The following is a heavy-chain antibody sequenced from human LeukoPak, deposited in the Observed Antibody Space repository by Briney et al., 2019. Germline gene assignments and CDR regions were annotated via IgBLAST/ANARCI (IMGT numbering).Heavy chain of an antibody. Sequence: GSLRLSCAASGFTFSSYSMNWVRQAPGKGLEWVSSISSSSSYIYYADSEKGRFTISRDNAKNSLYLQMNSLRAEDTAVYYCARDYYGSGSAKFDSWGQGTLVTVSS. D-gene: IGHD3-10*01. V-gene: IGHV3-21*01. CDR3: ARDYYGSGSAKFDS. CDR1: GFTFSSYS. J-gene: IGHJ5*01. CDR2: ISSSSSYI.